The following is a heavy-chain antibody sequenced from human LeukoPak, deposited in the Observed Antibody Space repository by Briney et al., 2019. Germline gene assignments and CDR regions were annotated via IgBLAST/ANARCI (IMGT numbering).Heavy chain of an antibody. Sequence: SETLSLTCTVSGGSISSHYWSWIRQPPGKGLEWIGYIYYSGSTNYNPSLKSRVTISVDTSKNQFSLKLSSVTAADTAVYYCARVGHSYGPYNWFDPWGQGTLVTVSS. CDR1: GGSISSHY. D-gene: IGHD5-18*01. V-gene: IGHV4-59*11. CDR2: IYYSGST. J-gene: IGHJ5*02. CDR3: ARVGHSYGPYNWFDP.